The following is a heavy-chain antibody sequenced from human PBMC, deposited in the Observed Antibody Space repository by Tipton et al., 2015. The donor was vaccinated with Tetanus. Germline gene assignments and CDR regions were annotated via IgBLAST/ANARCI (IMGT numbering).Heavy chain of an antibody. Sequence: CAASGFIFSSYGIHWVRQAPGKGLEWVAVSWYDGTDTYYADSVKGRFTLSRDNSKNTLYLQMNSLRAEDTALYYCAREADCSGGSCFSGDFDNWGQGTQVTVSS. CDR3: AREADCSGGSCFSGDFDN. CDR1: GFIFSSYG. J-gene: IGHJ4*02. D-gene: IGHD2-15*01. CDR2: SWYDGTDT. V-gene: IGHV3-33*01.